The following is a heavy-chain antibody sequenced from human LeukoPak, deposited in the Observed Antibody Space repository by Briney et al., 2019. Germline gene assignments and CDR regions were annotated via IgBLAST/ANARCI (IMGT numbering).Heavy chain of an antibody. D-gene: IGHD7-27*01. Sequence: ASVKVSCKASGYTFTSYFMHWVRQAPGQGLEWMGIINPNGGSTSSAQKFQGRVTMTRDTSTSTVYMELRSLRFDDTAVYYCARDFAWGSGGAPIDDNWLDSWGQGTLVTVSS. CDR2: INPNGGST. CDR3: ARDFAWGSGGAPIDDNWLDS. J-gene: IGHJ5*01. V-gene: IGHV1-46*01. CDR1: GYTFTSYF.